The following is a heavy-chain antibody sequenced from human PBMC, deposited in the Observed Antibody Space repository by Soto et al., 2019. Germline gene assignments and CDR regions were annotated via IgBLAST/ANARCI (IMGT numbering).Heavy chain of an antibody. V-gene: IGHV1-69*02. D-gene: IGHD3-10*01. CDR1: GGTFTSFT. CDR3: ASLMSSGYYYGMDV. J-gene: IGHJ6*02. Sequence: QVQLVQSGAEVKKPGPSVKVSCKASGGTFTSFTITWGGQAPGQGLEWMGRIIPILGIANYAQKFQGRVTITADKSASTACMELSSLRSEDTAVYYCASLMSSGYYYGMDVWGQGTTVTVSS. CDR2: IIPILGIA.